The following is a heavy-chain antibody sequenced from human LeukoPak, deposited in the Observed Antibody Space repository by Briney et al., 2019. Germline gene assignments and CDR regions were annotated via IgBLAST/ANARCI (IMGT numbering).Heavy chain of an antibody. CDR3: ARAPYYYDRDDAFDI. CDR2: IYYSGST. V-gene: IGHV4-31*03. CDR1: GGSISSGGYY. D-gene: IGHD3-22*01. J-gene: IGHJ3*02. Sequence: PSETLSLTCTVSGGSISSGGYYWSWIRQHPGKGLEWIGYIYYSGSTYYNPSLKSRVTISVDTSKNQFSLKLSSVTAADTAVYYCARAPYYYDRDDAFDIWGQGTMVTVSS.